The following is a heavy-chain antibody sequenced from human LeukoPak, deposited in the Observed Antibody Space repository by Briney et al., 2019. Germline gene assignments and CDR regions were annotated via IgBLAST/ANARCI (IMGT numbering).Heavy chain of an antibody. J-gene: IGHJ4*02. D-gene: IGHD3-10*01. CDR3: ARDGAYGSGSYSGY. Sequence: AAVKVSFKAFGYTFTSNYMHWVRQAPGQGPEWMGIINPSGGSTSYAQKFQGRVTMTRATSTSTVYMELSSLRSEDTAVYYCARDGAYGSGSYSGYWGQGTLVTVSS. V-gene: IGHV1-46*01. CDR1: GYTFTSNY. CDR2: INPSGGST.